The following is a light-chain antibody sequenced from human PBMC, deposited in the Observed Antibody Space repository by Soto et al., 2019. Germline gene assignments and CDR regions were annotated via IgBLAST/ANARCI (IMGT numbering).Light chain of an antibody. CDR1: RSDVGRYNY. V-gene: IGLV2-14*01. CDR3: SSYTSTFTYV. CDR2: EVS. J-gene: IGLJ1*01. Sequence: QSVLTQPASVSGSPGQSITISCSGTRSDVGRYNYVSWYQQHPGTAPKLMIYEVSNRPSGVSNRFSGSKSGDTASLTISGLQAEDEADYYCSSYTSTFTYVFGAGTKVTVL.